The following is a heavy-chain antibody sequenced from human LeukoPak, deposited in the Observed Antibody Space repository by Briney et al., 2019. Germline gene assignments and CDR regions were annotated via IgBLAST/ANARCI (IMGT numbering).Heavy chain of an antibody. CDR3: ARLNYYGSGSYRSFDY. Sequence: SETLSLTCTVSGGSISSGGYYWSWIRQHPGKGLEWIGYIYYSGSTYYNPSLKSRVTISVDTSKNQFSLKLSSVTAADTAVYYCARLNYYGSGSYRSFDYWGQGTLVTVSS. CDR1: GGSISSGGYY. J-gene: IGHJ4*02. CDR2: IYYSGST. V-gene: IGHV4-31*03. D-gene: IGHD3-10*01.